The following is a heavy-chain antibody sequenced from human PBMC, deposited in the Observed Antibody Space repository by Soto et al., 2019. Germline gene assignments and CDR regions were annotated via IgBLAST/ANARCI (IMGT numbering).Heavy chain of an antibody. CDR1: GGFI. Sequence: WETLSLTCTVSGGFIWGWIRQSPDKGLEWIGYIYNSGRYNYNPSLESRLTISIDTSKNQFSLRLASVTAADTAVYYCARTLPNRQLFDSWSQGTLVTVSS. J-gene: IGHJ4*02. D-gene: IGHD1-1*01. CDR3: ARTLPNRQLFDS. V-gene: IGHV4-59*01. CDR2: IYNSGRY.